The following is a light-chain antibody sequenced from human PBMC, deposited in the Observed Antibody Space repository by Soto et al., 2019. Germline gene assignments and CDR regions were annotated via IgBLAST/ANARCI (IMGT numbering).Light chain of an antibody. CDR3: QQYSNLPIT. V-gene: IGKV3-20*01. CDR2: GAS. CDR1: QSVSSSY. Sequence: EIVLTQSPGTLSLSPGERGTLSCRASQSVSSSYLAWFQQKPGQAPRLLIYGASSRATGIPDRFSGSVSGTDFTLTISRLEPEDFALYYCQQYSNLPITFGHGTRLEIK. J-gene: IGKJ5*01.